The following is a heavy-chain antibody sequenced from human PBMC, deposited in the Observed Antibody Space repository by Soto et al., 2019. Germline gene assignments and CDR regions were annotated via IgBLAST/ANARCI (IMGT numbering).Heavy chain of an antibody. CDR1: GFSLSTSGVG. CDR2: IFWDDDK. D-gene: IGHD2-15*01. Sequence: QITLKESGPTMVKPTQTLTLTCTFYGFSLSTSGVGVGWIRQPPGEALEWLALIFWDDDKRYSPSLNSRLTITKDTSKNQVVLTMTKMDPIDTTTYYYAHTPQIVSPWGYAYWGQGTLVTVSS. V-gene: IGHV2-5*02. J-gene: IGHJ4*02. CDR3: AHTPQIVSPWGYAY.